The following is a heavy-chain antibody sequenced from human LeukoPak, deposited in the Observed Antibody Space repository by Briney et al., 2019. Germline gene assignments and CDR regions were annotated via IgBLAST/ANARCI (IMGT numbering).Heavy chain of an antibody. J-gene: IGHJ4*02. Sequence: GASVKVSCKASGYTFTSYGISWVRQAPGQGLEWMGWISAYNGNTNYAQKLQGRVTMTTDTSTSTAYMELRSLRSDDTAVYYCARDPQIAPDCGGDCYSGDWGQGTLVTVSS. CDR2: ISAYNGNT. CDR1: GYTFTSYG. CDR3: ARDPQIAPDCGGDCYSGD. D-gene: IGHD2-21*02. V-gene: IGHV1-18*01.